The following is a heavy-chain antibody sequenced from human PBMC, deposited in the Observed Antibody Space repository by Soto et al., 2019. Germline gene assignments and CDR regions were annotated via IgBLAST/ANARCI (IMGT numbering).Heavy chain of an antibody. Sequence: QVHLLQSGAEVKKPGASVKVSCKGSGYAFTTYSITWVRQAPGQGLEWMGWISAHNGNTNYAQKLQGRVTVTRDTSTSTAYMELRSLRSDDTAVYYFARGRYGDYWGQVALVTVSS. CDR2: ISAHNGNT. J-gene: IGHJ4*02. V-gene: IGHV1-18*01. CDR1: GYAFTTYS. CDR3: ARGRYGDY. D-gene: IGHD1-1*01.